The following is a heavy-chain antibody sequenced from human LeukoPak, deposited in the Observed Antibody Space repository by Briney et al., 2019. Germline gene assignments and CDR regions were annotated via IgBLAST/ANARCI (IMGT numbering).Heavy chain of an antibody. J-gene: IGHJ6*02. V-gene: IGHV1-24*01. CDR2: FDPEDGET. D-gene: IGHD3-22*01. Sequence: ASVKVSCKVSGYTLTELSMHWVRQAPGKGLEWTGGFDPEDGETIYAQKFQGRVTMTEDTSTDTAYMELSSLRSEDTAAYYCATAVAYYYDSSGSTQRVYYYYGMDVWGQGTTVTVSS. CDR1: GYTLTELS. CDR3: ATAVAYYYDSSGSTQRVYYYYGMDV.